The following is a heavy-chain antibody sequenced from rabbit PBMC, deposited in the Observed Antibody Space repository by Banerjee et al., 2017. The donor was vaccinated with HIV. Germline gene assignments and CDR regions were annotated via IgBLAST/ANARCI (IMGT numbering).Heavy chain of an antibody. D-gene: IGHD2-1*01. J-gene: IGHJ3*01. CDR2: INIVTGNS. V-gene: IGHV1S45*01. CDR1: GVSLHDKDV. Sequence: EQLEESGGGLVKPEGSLTLTCKASGVSLHDKDVMCWVRQAPGKGLERIACINIVTGNSVHACWAKGRFTMSRASSTTVTLQMSSLTAAYSSTYFCSRGHATMTMVITGFSWTLWGQGTRVTV. CDR3: SRGHATMTMVITGFSWTL.